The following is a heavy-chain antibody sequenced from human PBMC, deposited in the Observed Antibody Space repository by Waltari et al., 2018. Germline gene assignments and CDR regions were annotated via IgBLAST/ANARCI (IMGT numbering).Heavy chain of an antibody. CDR1: GFTVSSNY. J-gene: IGHJ4*02. Sequence: EVQLVETGGGLIQPGGSLRLSGAASGFTVSSNYMSWVRQAPGKGLEWVSGIYIGGSTHYPDSVKGRFTISRDNSKNTLYLQMNSLRADDTAVYYCARESEVSGWYVSWGQGTLVTVSS. CDR3: ARESEVSGWYVS. V-gene: IGHV3-53*02. CDR2: IYIGGST. D-gene: IGHD6-19*01.